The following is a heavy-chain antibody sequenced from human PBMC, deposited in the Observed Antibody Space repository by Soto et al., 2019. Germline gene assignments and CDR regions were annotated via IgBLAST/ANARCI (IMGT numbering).Heavy chain of an antibody. CDR3: ARGNWMQMATRYGMDV. CDR2: IVHSGST. CDR1: GESFSGYY. V-gene: IGHV4-34*01. J-gene: IGHJ6*02. D-gene: IGHD5-18*01. Sequence: SETLSLTCAVYGESFSGYYWTWIRQFPGQGLEWIVEIVHSGSTTYNPSLKSRVTISVDASKSQFSLKVSSMTAGDTAVYYCARGNWMQMATRYGMDVGGQGTTVTVSS.